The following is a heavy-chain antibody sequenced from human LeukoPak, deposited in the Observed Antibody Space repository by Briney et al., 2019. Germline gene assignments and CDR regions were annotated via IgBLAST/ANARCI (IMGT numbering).Heavy chain of an antibody. D-gene: IGHD3-22*01. CDR1: GGSISSYY. J-gene: IGHJ4*02. Sequence: NPSETLSLTCTVSGGSISSYYWSWIRQPPGKGLEWIGYIYYSGSTNYNPSLKSRVTISVDTSKNQFSLKLSSVTAADTAVYYCARDESSGYYYGGFDYWGQGTLVTVSS. CDR2: IYYSGST. CDR3: ARDESSGYYYGGFDY. V-gene: IGHV4-59*01.